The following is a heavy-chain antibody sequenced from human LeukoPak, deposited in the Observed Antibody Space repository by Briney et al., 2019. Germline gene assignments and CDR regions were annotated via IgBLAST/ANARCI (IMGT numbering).Heavy chain of an antibody. CDR1: GFTLRSYS. D-gene: IGHD5-12*01. J-gene: IGHJ4*02. V-gene: IGHV3-21*01. CDR2: ISGTGTYI. Sequence: PGGSLRLSCAASGFTLRSYSMHWVRQAPGKGLEWVSSISGTGTYIYYADSVKGRFTISRDNAKNSLYLQMNSLRVEDTAVYYCARVDGGHDPIDYWGQGTLVTVTS. CDR3: ARVDGGHDPIDY.